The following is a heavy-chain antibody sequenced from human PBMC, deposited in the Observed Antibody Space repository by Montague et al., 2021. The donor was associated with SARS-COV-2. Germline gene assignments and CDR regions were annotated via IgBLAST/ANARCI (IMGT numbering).Heavy chain of an antibody. CDR2: TYYRSEWYS. J-gene: IGHJ4*02. CDR3: ARAERGSYGDGNCYQYFFNY. Sequence: CAISGDSVSTHSGTWNWVRLSPSRGLEWLGRTYYRSEWYSDYSVSVKSRISINPDTSKNQFSLQLNSVTPEDTAVYYCARAERGSYGDGNCYQYFFNYWGQGTLVTVSS. V-gene: IGHV6-1*01. D-gene: IGHD2-15*01. CDR1: GDSVSTHSGT.